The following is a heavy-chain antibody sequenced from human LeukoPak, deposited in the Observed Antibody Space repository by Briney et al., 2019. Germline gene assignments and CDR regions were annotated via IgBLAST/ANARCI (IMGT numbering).Heavy chain of an antibody. J-gene: IGHJ6*02. V-gene: IGHV1-69*01. CDR1: GGTFSGYA. CDR2: IIPIFGTA. CDR3: ASGLDILTGYSKTNYYYYGMDV. Sequence: ASVKVSCKASGGTFSGYAISWVRQAPGQGLEWMGGIIPIFGTANYAQKFQGRVTITADESTSTAYMELSSLRSEDTAVYYCASGLDILTGYSKTNYYYYGMDVWGQGTTVTVSS. D-gene: IGHD3-9*01.